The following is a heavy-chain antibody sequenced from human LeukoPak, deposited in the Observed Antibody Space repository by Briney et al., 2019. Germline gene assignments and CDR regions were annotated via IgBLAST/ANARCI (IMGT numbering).Heavy chain of an antibody. CDR2: ISYDGSNK. CDR3: AKGWGSGWYFDY. CDR1: GFTFSSYD. V-gene: IGHV3-30*18. D-gene: IGHD6-19*01. J-gene: IGHJ4*02. Sequence: GGSLRLSCAASGFTFSSYDMHWVRQAPGKGLEWVAVISYDGSNKYYADSVKGRFTISRDNSKNTLYLQMNSLRAEDTAVYYCAKGWGSGWYFDYWGQGTLVTVSS.